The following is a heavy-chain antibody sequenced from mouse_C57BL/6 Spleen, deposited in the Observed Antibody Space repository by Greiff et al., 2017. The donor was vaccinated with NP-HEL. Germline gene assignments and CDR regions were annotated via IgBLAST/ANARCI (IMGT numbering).Heavy chain of an antibody. J-gene: IGHJ2*01. CDR3: ARIDYYGSSYPFDY. V-gene: IGHV1-82*01. Sequence: VQLQQSGPELVKPGASVKISCKASGYAFSSSWMNWVKQRPGKGLEWIGRIYPGDGDTNYNGKFKGKATLTADKSSSTAYMQLSSLTSEDSAVYFCARIDYYGSSYPFDYWGQGTTLTVSS. CDR2: IYPGDGDT. CDR1: GYAFSSSW. D-gene: IGHD1-1*01.